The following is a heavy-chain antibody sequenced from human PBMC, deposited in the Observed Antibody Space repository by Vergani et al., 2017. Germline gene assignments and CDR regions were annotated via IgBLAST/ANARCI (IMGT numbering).Heavy chain of an antibody. CDR3: ATFIMITFGGVIARDAFDI. CDR1: GYTLTELS. D-gene: IGHD3-16*02. CDR2: FDPEDGET. Sequence: QVQLVQSGAEVKKPGASLQVSCKVSGYTLTELSMHWVRQAPGKGLEWMGGFDPEDGETIYAQKFQGRVTMTEDTSTDTAYMELSSLRSEDTAVYYCATFIMITFGGVIARDAFDIWGQGSMVTVSS. V-gene: IGHV1-24*01. J-gene: IGHJ3*02.